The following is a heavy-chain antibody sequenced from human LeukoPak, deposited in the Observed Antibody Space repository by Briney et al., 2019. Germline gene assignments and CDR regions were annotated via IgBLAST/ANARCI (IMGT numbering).Heavy chain of an antibody. CDR2: ISYDGSNK. CDR1: GFTFSSYA. V-gene: IGHV3-30*04. CDR3: AKDIHPLYIEGATGGGDY. D-gene: IGHD1-26*01. Sequence: GGSLRLSCAASGFTFSSYAMHWVRQAPGKGLEWVAVISYDGSNKYYADSVKGRFTISRDNSKNTLYLQMNSLRAEGTAVYYCAKDIHPLYIEGATGGGDYWGQGTLVTVSS. J-gene: IGHJ4*02.